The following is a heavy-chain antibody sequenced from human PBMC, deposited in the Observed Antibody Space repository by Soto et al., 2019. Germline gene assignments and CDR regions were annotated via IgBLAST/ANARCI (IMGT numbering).Heavy chain of an antibody. D-gene: IGHD3-16*01. Sequence: QVQLQESGPGLVKPSQTLSLTCTVSGGSISSGGYYWSWIRQHPGKGLEWIGYIYYSGSTYYNPSFKSRVTISVDTSKIQVSLKLSSVTAADTAVYYCARVGGINWFDPWGQGSLVTVSS. CDR1: GGSISSGGYY. J-gene: IGHJ5*02. CDR3: ARVGGINWFDP. V-gene: IGHV4-31*03. CDR2: IYYSGST.